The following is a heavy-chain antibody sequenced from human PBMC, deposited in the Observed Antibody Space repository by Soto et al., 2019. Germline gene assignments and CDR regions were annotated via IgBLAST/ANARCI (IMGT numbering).Heavy chain of an antibody. V-gene: IGHV4-61*01. CDR1: GGSVSSGSYY. J-gene: IGHJ6*02. Sequence: QVQLQESGPGLVKPSETLSLTCTVSGGSVSSGSYYWSWIRQPPGKGLEWIGYIYYSGSTNYNPSLKSRVTISVDTSKNQFSLKLSSVTAADTAVYYCARASTAARIYYYYYGMDVWGQGTTVTVSS. D-gene: IGHD6-6*01. CDR3: ARASTAARIYYYYYGMDV. CDR2: IYYSGST.